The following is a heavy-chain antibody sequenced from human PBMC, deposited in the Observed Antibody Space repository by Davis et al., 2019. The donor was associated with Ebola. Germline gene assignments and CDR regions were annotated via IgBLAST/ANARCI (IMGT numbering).Heavy chain of an antibody. D-gene: IGHD5-12*01. CDR2: IRSKANSYAT. Sequence: GGSLRLSCAASGFTVSSNYMSWVRQASGKGLEWVGRIRSKANSYATAYAASVKGRFTISRDDSKNTAYLQMNSLKTEDTAVYYCTSTTIVFDYWGQGTLVTVSS. CDR1: GFTVSSNY. V-gene: IGHV3-73*01. CDR3: TSTTIVFDY. J-gene: IGHJ4*02.